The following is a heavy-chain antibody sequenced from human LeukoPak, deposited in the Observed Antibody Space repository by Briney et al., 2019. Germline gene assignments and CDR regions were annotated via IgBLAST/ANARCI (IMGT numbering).Heavy chain of an antibody. CDR1: GGFISTSSSY. Sequence: SETLSLTCTVSGGFISTSSSYWGWIRQPPGKGLEWIGSMSYSGSTHYNPSLKSRVTISVDTSKNQFSLKLSSMTATDTAVYHCARGTHYYDSGGYGYFDYWGQGTLVTVSS. V-gene: IGHV4-39*01. J-gene: IGHJ4*02. CDR3: ARGTHYYDSGGYGYFDY. D-gene: IGHD3-22*01. CDR2: MSYSGST.